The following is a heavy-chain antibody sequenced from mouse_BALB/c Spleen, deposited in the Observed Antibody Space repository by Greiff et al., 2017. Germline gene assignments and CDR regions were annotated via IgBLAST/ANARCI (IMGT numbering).Heavy chain of an antibody. V-gene: IGHV14-3*02. J-gene: IGHJ3*01. Sequence: VQLKQSGAELVKPGASVKLSCTASGFNIKDTYMHWVKQRPEQGLEWIGRIDPANGNTKYDPKFQGKATITADTSSNTAYLQLSSLTSEDTAVYYCARSYDYDVGTWFAYWGQGTLVTVSA. D-gene: IGHD2-4*01. CDR1: GFNIKDTY. CDR3: ARSYDYDVGTWFAY. CDR2: IDPANGNT.